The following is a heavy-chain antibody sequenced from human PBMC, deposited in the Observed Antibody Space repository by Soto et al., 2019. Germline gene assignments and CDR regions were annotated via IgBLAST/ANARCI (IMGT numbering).Heavy chain of an antibody. CDR2: AHHSGRT. D-gene: IGHD1-26*01. J-gene: IGHJ4*02. CDR1: GGSMTSSNW. Sequence: LCGGSMTSSNWWNWVRQSPGKGLEWIGEAHHSGRTNYNPSLKSRVTISVDKSKNHFSLKLSSVTAADTAVYYCARSEATGLDYWGQGTLVTVSS. V-gene: IGHV4-4*02. CDR3: ARSEATGLDY.